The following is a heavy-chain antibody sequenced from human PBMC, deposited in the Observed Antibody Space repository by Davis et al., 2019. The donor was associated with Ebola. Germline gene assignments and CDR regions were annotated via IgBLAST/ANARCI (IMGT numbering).Heavy chain of an antibody. Sequence: GGSLRLSCKGSGYSLTSHWIGWVRQMPGKGLEWMGRIDPSDSDTSNSPSFQGHVTISADKSISTAYLQWSSPKASDTAMYYCARHQGSSWYLGPLAYWGQGSLVTVSS. J-gene: IGHJ4*02. CDR1: GYSLTSHW. V-gene: IGHV5-10-1*01. D-gene: IGHD6-13*01. CDR2: IDPSDSDT. CDR3: ARHQGSSWYLGPLAY.